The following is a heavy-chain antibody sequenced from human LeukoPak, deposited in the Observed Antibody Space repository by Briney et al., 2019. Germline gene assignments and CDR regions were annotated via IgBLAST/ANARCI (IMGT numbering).Heavy chain of an antibody. CDR3: ARGIRRIYMDV. CDR1: SGSFGSYY. J-gene: IGHJ6*03. Sequence: SETRSLTCSVASGSFGSYYWNWIRQPPGKVLEWVGYIYGSGSTNYNTSLKTRVIISVDTSKKQLSLKLTSVTAADTAMYYCARGIRRIYMDVWGKGTTVTISS. V-gene: IGHV4-59*01. CDR2: IYGSGST.